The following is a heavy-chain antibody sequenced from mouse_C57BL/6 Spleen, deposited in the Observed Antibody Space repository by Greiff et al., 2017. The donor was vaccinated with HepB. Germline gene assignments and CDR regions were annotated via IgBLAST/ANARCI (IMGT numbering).Heavy chain of an antibody. D-gene: IGHD3-2*02. J-gene: IGHJ3*01. Sequence: VTLKESGAELVRPGASVKLSCTASGFNIKDDYMHWVKQRPEQGLEWIGWIDPENGDTEYASKFQGKATITADTSSNTAYLQLSSLTSEDTAVYYCDRGAAQAPFAYWGQGTLVTVSA. CDR2: IDPENGDT. CDR1: GFNIKDDY. V-gene: IGHV14-4*01. CDR3: DRGAAQAPFAY.